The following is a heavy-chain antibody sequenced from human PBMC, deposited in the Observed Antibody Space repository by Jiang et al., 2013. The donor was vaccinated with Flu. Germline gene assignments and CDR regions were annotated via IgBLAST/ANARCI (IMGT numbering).Heavy chain of an antibody. CDR2: IYWNDGN. V-gene: IGHV2-5*01. D-gene: IGHD5-24*01. Sequence: KPTQTLTLTCTFSGFSLRSSGEGVGWIRQPPGKALEWLAVIYWNDGNHYSPSLKSRLTVTKDASKNQAVLTLTNLDPADTATYFCAHVESASQFDFWGPGALVIVSS. CDR3: AHVESASQFDF. J-gene: IGHJ4*02. CDR1: GFSLRSSGEG.